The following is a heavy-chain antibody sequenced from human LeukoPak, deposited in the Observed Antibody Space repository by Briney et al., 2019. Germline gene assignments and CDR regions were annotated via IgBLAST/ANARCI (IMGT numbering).Heavy chain of an antibody. V-gene: IGHV3-21*01. D-gene: IGHD3-22*01. CDR2: VNTVSSYI. J-gene: IGHJ4*02. CDR1: GFTFSDYS. CDR3: TRLRRNSDRSDFFYYYDH. Sequence: PGGSLRLSCAASGFTFSDYSMNWVRQAPGKGLEWVASVNTVSSYIYYADSMRGRFTISRDNAKNSLFLQMNCLRAEDTAVYYCTRLRRNSDRSDFFYYYDHWGQGTLVTVSS.